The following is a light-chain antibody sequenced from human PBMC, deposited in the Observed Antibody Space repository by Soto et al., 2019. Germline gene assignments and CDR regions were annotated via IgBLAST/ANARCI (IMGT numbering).Light chain of an antibody. V-gene: IGKV1-5*03. CDR1: QSISSW. Sequence: DIQMTQSPSTLSASVGDRVTITCRASQSISSWLAWHQQKPGKAPRLLIYKASNLESGVASRFSGSGSGTELSLTITSLQPDDSAIYYCQQYNDNWTFGQGTKVEIK. J-gene: IGKJ1*01. CDR2: KAS. CDR3: QQYNDNWT.